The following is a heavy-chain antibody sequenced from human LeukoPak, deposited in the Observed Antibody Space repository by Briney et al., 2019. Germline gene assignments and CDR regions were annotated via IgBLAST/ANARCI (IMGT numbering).Heavy chain of an antibody. CDR3: ARLEEGYDFWSGYYIPNWFDP. J-gene: IGHJ5*02. CDR2: IYYSGST. CDR1: GGSISSSSYY. D-gene: IGHD3-3*01. Sequence: SETLSLTCTVSGGSISSSSYYWGWIRQPPGKGLEWIGSIYYSGSTYYNPSLKSRVTISADTSKNQFSLKLSSVTAADTAVYYCARLEEGYDFWSGYYIPNWFDPWGQGTLVTVSS. V-gene: IGHV4-39*01.